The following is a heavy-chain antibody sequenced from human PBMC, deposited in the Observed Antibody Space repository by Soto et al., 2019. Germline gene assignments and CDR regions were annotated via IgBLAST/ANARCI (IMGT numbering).Heavy chain of an antibody. V-gene: IGHV3-9*01. J-gene: IGHJ3*02. CDR2: ISWNSGSI. CDR3: AKDMSQYQWLVQGDAFDI. CDR1: GFTFDDYA. Sequence: PGGSLRLSCAASGFTFDDYAMHWVRQAPGKGLEWVSGISWNSGSIGYADSVKGRFTISRDNAKNSLYLQMNSLRAEDTALYYCAKDMSQYQWLVQGDAFDIWGQGTMVTV. D-gene: IGHD6-19*01.